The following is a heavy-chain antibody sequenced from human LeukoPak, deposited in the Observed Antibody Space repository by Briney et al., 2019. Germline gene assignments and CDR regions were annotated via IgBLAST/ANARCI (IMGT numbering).Heavy chain of an antibody. J-gene: IGHJ4*02. D-gene: IGHD6-13*01. CDR3: ARDKGIAAAGPVFDY. V-gene: IGHV3-21*01. CDR2: ISSSSSYI. Sequence: KPGGSLRLSCAASGFTFSSYSMNWVRQAPGKGLEWVSSISSSSSYIYYADSVKGRFTISRDNAKNSLHLQMNSLRAEDTAVYYCARDKGIAAAGPVFDYWGQGTLVTVSS. CDR1: GFTFSSYS.